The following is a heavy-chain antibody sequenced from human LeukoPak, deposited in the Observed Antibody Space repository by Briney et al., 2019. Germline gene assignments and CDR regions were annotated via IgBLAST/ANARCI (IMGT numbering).Heavy chain of an antibody. CDR2: IFQGGGEI. Sequence: GGSLRLSCAASGFTFSTFAMIWVRQPPGKGLEWVSSIFQGGGEIHYADSVRGRFTISRDNAKNSLYLQMNSLRAEDTAVYYCARERSVAGPYGYWGQGTLVTVSS. J-gene: IGHJ4*02. D-gene: IGHD6-19*01. CDR3: ARERSVAGPYGY. V-gene: IGHV3-21*01. CDR1: GFTFSTFA.